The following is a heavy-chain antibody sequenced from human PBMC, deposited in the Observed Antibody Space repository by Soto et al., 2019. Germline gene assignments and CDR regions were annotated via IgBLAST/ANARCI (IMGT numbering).Heavy chain of an antibody. CDR3: ARGKTDYSNPRVPFFFYGMDV. J-gene: IGHJ6*02. V-gene: IGHV3-30-3*01. CDR1: EFTFSSYA. CDR2: ISYDGGHK. Sequence: QVQLVESGGGVVHPARSLRLSCSASEFTFSSYAMHWVRQAPGKGLEWVAGISYDGGHKFYGDSVRGRFTISRDSSKTTVFLQMNSLRPEDTASYYCARGKTDYSNPRVPFFFYGMDVWGQGTTVTVSS. D-gene: IGHD4-4*01.